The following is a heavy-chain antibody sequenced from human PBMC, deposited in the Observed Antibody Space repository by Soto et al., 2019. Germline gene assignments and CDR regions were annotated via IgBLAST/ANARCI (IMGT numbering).Heavy chain of an antibody. V-gene: IGHV3-48*02. CDR1: GFTFSSYS. D-gene: IGHD4-17*01. J-gene: IGHJ4*02. CDR3: ARVERDYGDHFDY. Sequence: GGSLRLSCAASGFTFSSYSMNWVRQAPGKGLEWVSYISSSSSTIYYADSVNGRFTISRDNAKNSLYLQMNSLRDEDTAVYYCARVERDYGDHFDYWGQGTLVTVSS. CDR2: ISSSSSTI.